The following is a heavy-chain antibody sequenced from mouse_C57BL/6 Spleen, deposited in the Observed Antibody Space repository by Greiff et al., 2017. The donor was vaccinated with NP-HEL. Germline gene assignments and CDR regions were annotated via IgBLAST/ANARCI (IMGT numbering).Heavy chain of an antibody. V-gene: IGHV5-9*01. Sequence: EVMLVESGGGLVKPGGSLKLSCAASGFTFSSYTMSWVRQTPEKRLEWVATISGGGGNTYYPDSAKGRFTISRDNAKNTLYLQMSSLRSEDTALYYCARRYGSRGGVYYAMDYWGQGTSVTVSS. D-gene: IGHD1-1*01. CDR1: GFTFSSYT. CDR3: ARRYGSRGGVYYAMDY. J-gene: IGHJ4*01. CDR2: ISGGGGNT.